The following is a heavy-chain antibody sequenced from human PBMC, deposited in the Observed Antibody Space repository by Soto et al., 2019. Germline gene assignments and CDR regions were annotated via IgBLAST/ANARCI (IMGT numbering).Heavy chain of an antibody. Sequence: EVQLVESGGGLVQPGGSLRLTCAASGFSFSNYNVNWVRQAPGKGLEWVSYISKSSDTIYYADSVRGRFSISRDNGKNSLYLQMDSLRDEDTAVYYCARDAFDYDTTGYHCDYWGQGTLVTVSS. CDR2: ISKSSDTI. CDR3: ARDAFDYDTTGYHCDY. V-gene: IGHV3-48*02. J-gene: IGHJ4*02. CDR1: GFSFSNYN. D-gene: IGHD3-22*01.